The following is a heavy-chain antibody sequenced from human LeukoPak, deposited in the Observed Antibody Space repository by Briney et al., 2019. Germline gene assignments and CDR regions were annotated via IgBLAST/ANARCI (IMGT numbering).Heavy chain of an antibody. D-gene: IGHD3-22*01. Sequence: PGGSLRLSCAASGFTFSSYEMNWVRQAPGKGLEWVSYISSSGSTIYYADSVKGRFTISRDNAKNSLYLQMNSLRAEDTAVYYYARGGYYDSSGYDYWGQGTLVTVSS. CDR1: GFTFSSYE. V-gene: IGHV3-48*03. CDR3: ARGGYYDSSGYDY. J-gene: IGHJ4*02. CDR2: ISSSGSTI.